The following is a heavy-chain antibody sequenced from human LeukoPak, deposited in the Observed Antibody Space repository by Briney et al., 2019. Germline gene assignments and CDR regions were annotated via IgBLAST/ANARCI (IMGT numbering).Heavy chain of an antibody. CDR2: INPNSGNT. CDR3: ARDNSVGDNAWWFDP. Sequence: ASVKVSCKASGYRFTSYDLNWVRQATGQGLEWMGWINPNSGNTGYAQKFQGRVTMTRDMSTSTDYMELSSLRSEDTAIYYCARDNSVGDNAWWFDPWGQGTLVTVSS. D-gene: IGHD1-26*01. J-gene: IGHJ5*02. CDR1: GYRFTSYD. V-gene: IGHV1-8*01.